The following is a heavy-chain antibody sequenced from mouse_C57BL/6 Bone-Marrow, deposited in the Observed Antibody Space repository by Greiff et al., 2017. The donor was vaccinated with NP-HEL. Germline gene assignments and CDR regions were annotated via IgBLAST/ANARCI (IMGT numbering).Heavy chain of an antibody. CDR3: ARGRFAY. V-gene: IGHV1-61*01. CDR1: GYTFTSYW. Sequence: VQLQQPGAELVRPGSSVQLSCKASGYTFTSYWMDWVKQRPGQGLEWIGHIYPSDSETHYNQKFKDKATLTVDKSSSTAYMQLSSLTSEDAAVYYCARGRFAYWGQGTLVTVSA. CDR2: IYPSDSET. J-gene: IGHJ3*01.